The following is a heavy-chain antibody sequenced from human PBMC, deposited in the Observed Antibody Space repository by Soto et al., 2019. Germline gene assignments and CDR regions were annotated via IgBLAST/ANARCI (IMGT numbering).Heavy chain of an antibody. J-gene: IGHJ6*02. CDR3: AGGYSSSWYPDYYYYYGMDV. CDR1: GFTFSSYG. CDR2: IWYDGSNK. V-gene: IGHV3-33*01. D-gene: IGHD6-13*01. Sequence: QVQLVESGGGVVQPGRSLRLSCAASGFTFSSYGMHWVRQAPGKGLEWVAVIWYDGSNKYYADSVKGRFTISRDNSKNTLYLQMNSLRAEDTAVYYCAGGYSSSWYPDYYYYYGMDVWGQGTTVTVSS.